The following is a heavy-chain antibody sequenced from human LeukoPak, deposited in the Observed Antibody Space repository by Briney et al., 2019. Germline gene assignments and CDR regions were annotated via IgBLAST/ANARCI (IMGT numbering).Heavy chain of an antibody. CDR2: IIPIFGTA. Sequence: SVKVSCKASGGTFSSYAISWVRQAPGQGLEWMGGIIPIFGTANYAQKFQGRVTITADESTSTAYMELSSLRPEDTAVYYCARPQWLVHIYDYGMDVWGQGTTVTVSS. CDR1: GGTFSSYA. J-gene: IGHJ6*02. CDR3: ARPQWLVHIYDYGMDV. V-gene: IGHV1-69*13. D-gene: IGHD6-19*01.